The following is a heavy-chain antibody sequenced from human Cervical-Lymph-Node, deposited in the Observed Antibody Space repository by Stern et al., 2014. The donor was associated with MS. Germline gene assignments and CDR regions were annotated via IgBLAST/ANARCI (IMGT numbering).Heavy chain of an antibody. Sequence: QVQLQESGPGLVKPFQTLSLTCTVSGDSITRGGYYWSWVRQHPGKGLEWIGYIYSSGGTYYNPSLSSRLSISMDTSKNQFFLRLSSVSAADTAIYYCAVTSYPNWFDPWGQGTLVTFSS. CDR1: GDSITRGGYY. D-gene: IGHD3-16*02. CDR2: IYSSGGT. J-gene: IGHJ5*02. V-gene: IGHV4-31*03. CDR3: AVTSYPNWFDP.